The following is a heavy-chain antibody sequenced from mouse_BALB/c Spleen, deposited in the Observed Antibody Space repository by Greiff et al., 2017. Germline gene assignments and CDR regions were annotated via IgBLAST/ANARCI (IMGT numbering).Heavy chain of an antibody. J-gene: IGHJ4*01. Sequence: EVQLVESGPGLVKPSQSLSLTCSVTGYSITSGYYWNWIRQFPGNKLEWMGYISYDGSNNYNPSLKNRISITRDTSKNQFFLKLNSVTTEDTATYYCAREESYYGNRYAMDYWGQGTSVTVSS. CDR3: AREESYYGNRYAMDY. V-gene: IGHV3-6*02. D-gene: IGHD2-10*01. CDR2: ISYDGSN. CDR1: GYSITSGYY.